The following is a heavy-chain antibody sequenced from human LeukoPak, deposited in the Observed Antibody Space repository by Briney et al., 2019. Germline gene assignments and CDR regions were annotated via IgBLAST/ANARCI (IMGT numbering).Heavy chain of an antibody. CDR1: GFTFSSYA. CDR3: AKGGYSSSWFFDY. J-gene: IGHJ4*02. Sequence: GGSLRLSCAASGFTFSSYAMSGVRQAPGKGLEWVSAISGSGGSTYYADSVKGRFTISRDNSKNTLYLQMNSLRAEDTAVYYCAKGGYSSSWFFDYWGQGTLVTVSS. CDR2: ISGSGGST. D-gene: IGHD6-13*01. V-gene: IGHV3-23*01.